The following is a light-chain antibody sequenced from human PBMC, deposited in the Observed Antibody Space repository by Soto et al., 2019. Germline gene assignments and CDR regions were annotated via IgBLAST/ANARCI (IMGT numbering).Light chain of an antibody. CDR3: QRCDNARRIT. Sequence: DIQMTQSPSSLSASLGDTVTITCRASQGIRNYLAWYQQKPGKAPKLLIYAASTLQSGVPSRFSGSGSGTDFTLTIRSLQTEDVATHYCQRCDNARRITFGQGTRLEIK. V-gene: IGKV1-27*01. CDR2: AAS. CDR1: QGIRNY. J-gene: IGKJ5*01.